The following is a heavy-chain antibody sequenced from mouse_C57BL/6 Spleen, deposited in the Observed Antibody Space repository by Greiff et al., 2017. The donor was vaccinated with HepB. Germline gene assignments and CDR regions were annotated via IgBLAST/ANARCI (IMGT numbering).Heavy chain of an antibody. CDR2: ISDGGSYT. D-gene: IGHD4-1*01. Sequence: DVKLVESGGGLVKPGGSLKLSCAASGFTFSSYAMSWVRQTPEKRLEWVATISDGGSYTYYPDNVKGRFTISRDNAKNNLYLQMSHLKSEDTAMYYCAREGALATTVLTGPWYFDYWGQGTTLTVSS. V-gene: IGHV5-4*01. CDR1: GFTFSSYA. J-gene: IGHJ2*01. CDR3: AREGALATTVLTGPWYFDY.